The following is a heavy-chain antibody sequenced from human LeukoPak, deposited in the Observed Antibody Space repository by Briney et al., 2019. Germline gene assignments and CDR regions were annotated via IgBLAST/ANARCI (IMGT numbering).Heavy chain of an antibody. Sequence: GESLKISCKGSGYSFTSYWIGWVRQMPGKGLEWMGIIYPSDSDTRYSPSFQGQVTISADKSISTAYLQWSSLKASDTAVYYCARQDEDPWGTLGYWGQGTLVTVSS. V-gene: IGHV5-51*01. CDR3: ARQDEDPWGTLGY. D-gene: IGHD2/OR15-2a*01. J-gene: IGHJ4*02. CDR1: GYSFTSYW. CDR2: IYPSDSDT.